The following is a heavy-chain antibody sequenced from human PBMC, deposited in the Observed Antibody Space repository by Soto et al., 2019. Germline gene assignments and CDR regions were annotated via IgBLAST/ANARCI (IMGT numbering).Heavy chain of an antibody. J-gene: IGHJ6*02. CDR3: ARDACSGTSCHAQENYHAMDI. V-gene: IGHV1-69*05. CDR1: GGTFSSYA. Sequence: ASVKVSCKASGGTFSSYAISWVRQAPGQGLEWMGGIIPIFGTANYAQKFQGRVTITRDTYASTAYMELSSLSSEDTAVYYCARDACSGTSCHAQENYHAMDIWGQRTMV. D-gene: IGHD2-2*01. CDR2: IIPIFGTA.